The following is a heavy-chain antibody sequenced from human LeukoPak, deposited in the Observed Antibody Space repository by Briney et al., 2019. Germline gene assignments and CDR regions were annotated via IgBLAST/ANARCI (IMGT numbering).Heavy chain of an antibody. D-gene: IGHD6-19*01. CDR3: AKRQWLVPGLEKQLSASFDY. J-gene: IGHJ4*02. Sequence: GGSLRLSCAASGFTFSSYAMSWVRQAPGKGLEWVSAISGSGGSTYYADSVKGRFTISRDNSKNTLYLQMNSLRAEDTAVYYCAKRQWLVPGLEKQLSASFDYWGQGTLVTVSS. V-gene: IGHV3-23*01. CDR1: GFTFSSYA. CDR2: ISGSGGST.